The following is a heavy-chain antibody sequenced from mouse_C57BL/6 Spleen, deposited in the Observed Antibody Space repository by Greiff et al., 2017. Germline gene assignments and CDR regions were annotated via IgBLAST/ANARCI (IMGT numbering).Heavy chain of an antibody. CDR1: GFSLTSYG. D-gene: IGHD2-5*01. CDR2: IWGVGST. V-gene: IGHV2-6*01. J-gene: IGHJ4*01. CDR3: ARHSNYVGYAMDY. Sequence: VKLMESGPGLVAPSQSLSITCTVSGFSLTSYGVDWVRQSPGKGLEWLGVIWGVGSTNYNSALKSRLSISKDNSKSQVFLKMNSLQTDDTAMYYCARHSNYVGYAMDYWGQGTSVTVSS.